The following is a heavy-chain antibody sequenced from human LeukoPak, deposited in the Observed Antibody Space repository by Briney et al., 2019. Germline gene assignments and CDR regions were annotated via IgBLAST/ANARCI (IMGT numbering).Heavy chain of an antibody. J-gene: IGHJ3*01. Sequence: PGGSLRLSCAASGFTFSSSWLHWVRQAPGRGLVWVSRISSDVTNTAYGDSVKGRFTISRDNAKNTLYLQMNSLTVEDTAVYYCARGDWGSALGWGRGRMVTVSS. V-gene: IGHV3-74*01. D-gene: IGHD7-27*01. CDR2: ISSDVTNT. CDR3: ARGDWGSALG. CDR1: GFTFSSSW.